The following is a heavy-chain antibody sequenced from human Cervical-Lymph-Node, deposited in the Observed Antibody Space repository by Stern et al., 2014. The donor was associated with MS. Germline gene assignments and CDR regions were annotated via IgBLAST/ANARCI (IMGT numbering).Heavy chain of an antibody. CDR3: ATGEGRDTYGFYRYFDF. J-gene: IGHJ4*02. CDR2: FYREDGQT. Sequence: QVQLVQSGTEVKQPGASVKVPCKVSGYTLSELPMYWVRQAPGKGLEWMGGFYREDGQTVYAHKFQGRVTMTEDTSTDTAYLELSSLRSEDTAVYYCATGEGRDTYGFYRYFDFWGQGALVTVSS. V-gene: IGHV1-24*01. CDR1: GYTLSELP. D-gene: IGHD3/OR15-3a*01.